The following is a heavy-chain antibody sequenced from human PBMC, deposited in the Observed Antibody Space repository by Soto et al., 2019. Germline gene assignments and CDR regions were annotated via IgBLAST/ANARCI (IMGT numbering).Heavy chain of an antibody. Sequence: SETLSLTCTVSGSPISSGGYYWSWIRQHPGKDLEWIGYMYNSRRTYYNTYLKSKITISADTSKNQFSLKLSSVTAADTAVYYCARWGNSNWFDPWGQG. J-gene: IGHJ5*02. CDR3: ARWGNSNWFDP. V-gene: IGHV4-31*01. CDR2: MYNSRRT. D-gene: IGHD4-4*01. CDR1: GSPISSGGYY.